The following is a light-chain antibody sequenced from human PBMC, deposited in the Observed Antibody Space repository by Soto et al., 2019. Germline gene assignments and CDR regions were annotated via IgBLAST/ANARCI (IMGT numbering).Light chain of an antibody. Sequence: QSALTQPPSVSGSPGQSVTISCTGTSIDLGNFDLVSWYQQPPGTAPKLLIYQVSNRPSGVPDRFSGSQSGNTASLTISGLQAEDEADYYCSLKTSSVTWVFGGGTKLTVL. CDR3: SLKTSSVTWV. CDR1: SIDLGNFDL. J-gene: IGLJ3*02. V-gene: IGLV2-18*01. CDR2: QVS.